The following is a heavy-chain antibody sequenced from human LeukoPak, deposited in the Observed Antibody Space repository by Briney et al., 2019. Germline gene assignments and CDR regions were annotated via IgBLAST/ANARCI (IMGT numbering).Heavy chain of an antibody. V-gene: IGHV3-53*01. CDR1: GNYW. CDR3: AVEVTATDGGFDV. J-gene: IGHJ3*01. Sequence: QTGGSLRLSCAASGNYWMHWVRQAPGKGPEWVSLIHGGGGTYYADSVKGRFTISRDISKNTMYLQMNSLRADDTAVYYCAVEVTATDGGFDVWGQGAMVTVSS. D-gene: IGHD4-11*01. CDR2: IHGGGGT.